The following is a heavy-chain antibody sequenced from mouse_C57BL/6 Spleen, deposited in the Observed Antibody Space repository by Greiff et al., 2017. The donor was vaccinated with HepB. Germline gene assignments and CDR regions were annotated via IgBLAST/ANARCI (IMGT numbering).Heavy chain of an antibody. CDR2: IYPGSGST. CDR1: GYTFTSYW. Sequence: QVQLQQPGAELVKPGASVKMSCKASGYTFTSYWITWVKQRPGQGLECIGDIYPGSGSTNYNEKFKSKATLTVDTSSSTAYMQLSSLTSEDSAVYYCARKGGYYYGSSFAYWGQGTLVTVSA. J-gene: IGHJ3*01. CDR3: ARKGGYYYGSSFAY. D-gene: IGHD1-1*01. V-gene: IGHV1-55*01.